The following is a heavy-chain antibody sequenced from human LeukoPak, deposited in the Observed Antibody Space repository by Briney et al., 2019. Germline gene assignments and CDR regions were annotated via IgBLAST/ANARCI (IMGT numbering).Heavy chain of an antibody. CDR3: ARGLAHIVVVPAARSLSWFDP. V-gene: IGHV4-34*01. CDR1: GGSFSGYY. CDR2: INHSGST. D-gene: IGHD2-2*01. Sequence: PSETLSLTCAVYGGSFSGYYWSWIRQPPGKGLEWIGEINHSGSTNYNPSLKSRVTISVDTSENQFSLKLSSVTAADTAVYYCARGLAHIVVVPAARSLSWFDPWGQGTLVTVSS. J-gene: IGHJ5*02.